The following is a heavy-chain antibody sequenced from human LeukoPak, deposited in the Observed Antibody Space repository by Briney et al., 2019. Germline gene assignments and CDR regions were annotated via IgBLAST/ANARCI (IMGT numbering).Heavy chain of an antibody. Sequence: DSVKGRFIISRDNSKNTLYLQMNSLRAEDTAVYYCAKGAPIYYFDYWGQGTLVTVSS. V-gene: IGHV3-23*01. J-gene: IGHJ4*02. CDR3: AKGAPIYYFDY. D-gene: IGHD3-9*01.